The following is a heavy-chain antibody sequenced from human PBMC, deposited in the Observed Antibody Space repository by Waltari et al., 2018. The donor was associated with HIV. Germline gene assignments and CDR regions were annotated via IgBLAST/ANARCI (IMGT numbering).Heavy chain of an antibody. V-gene: IGHV4-4*07. J-gene: IGHJ2*01. D-gene: IGHD3-22*01. CDR3: ARGTYYFDTSSGYPPLDL. CDR2: IYTSGST. Sequence: QVQLQQSGPRLMKPSETLSLTCIVSGASINSYYWHWIRQPAGKALEWIGRIYTSGSTKYNPSLKSRVSMSIATSKNQFSLNLTSVTAADTAVYYCARGTYYFDTSSGYPPLDLWGRGTLVTVSS. CDR1: GASINSYY.